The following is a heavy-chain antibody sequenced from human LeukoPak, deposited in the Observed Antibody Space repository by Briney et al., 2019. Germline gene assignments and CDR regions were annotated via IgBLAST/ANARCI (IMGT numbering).Heavy chain of an antibody. V-gene: IGHV1-2*02. CDR1: GYTFTGYY. CDR2: INPNSGGT. J-gene: IGHJ4*02. Sequence: ASVKVSCKASGYTFTGYYMHWVRQAPGQGLEWMGWINPNSGGTNYAQKFQGRVTMTRDTSISRAYMELSRLRSDDTAVYYCARSPPLSSGYYFPDYWGQGTLVTVSS. CDR3: ARSPPLSSGYYFPDY. D-gene: IGHD3-22*01.